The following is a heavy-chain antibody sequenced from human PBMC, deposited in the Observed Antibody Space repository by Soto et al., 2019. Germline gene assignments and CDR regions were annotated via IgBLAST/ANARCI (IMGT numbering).Heavy chain of an antibody. J-gene: IGHJ3*02. CDR1: GFTFSSYA. CDR3: AKGTTVTTIAFDI. CDR2: ISGSGGST. V-gene: IGHV3-23*01. Sequence: PGGSLRLSCAASGFTFSSYAMSWVRQAPGKGLEWVSAISGSGGSTYYADSVKGRFTTSRDNSKNTLYLQMNSLRAEDTAVYYCAKGTTVTTIAFDIWGQGTMVTVSS. D-gene: IGHD4-17*01.